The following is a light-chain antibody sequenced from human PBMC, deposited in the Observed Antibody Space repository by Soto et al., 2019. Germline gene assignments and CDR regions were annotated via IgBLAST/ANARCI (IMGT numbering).Light chain of an antibody. CDR1: SSDVGGYNY. Sequence: QSALTQPASVSGSPGQSITISCTGTSSDVGGYNYVSWYQQQSGKAPKLMIHEVSNRPSGVSNRFSGSKSGNTAYLTISGLQAEDEADYYCSSYTSSRAYVFGIGTKLTVL. CDR2: EVS. J-gene: IGLJ1*01. CDR3: SSYTSSRAYV. V-gene: IGLV2-14*01.